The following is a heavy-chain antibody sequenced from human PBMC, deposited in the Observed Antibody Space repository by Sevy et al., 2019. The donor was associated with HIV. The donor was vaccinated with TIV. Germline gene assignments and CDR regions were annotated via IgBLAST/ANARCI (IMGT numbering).Heavy chain of an antibody. Sequence: GGSLRLSCAASGFTPSTYGMHWVRQAPGKGLEWVAVIGYDGTKKHYADSVKGRFTISRDNSKNTLFLQMDSLRAEDTAVYYCARDPRMYGDYLLAYFDFWGRGTLVTVSS. V-gene: IGHV3-33*01. CDR3: ARDPRMYGDYLLAYFDF. CDR2: IGYDGTKK. D-gene: IGHD2-8*01. CDR1: GFTPSTYG. J-gene: IGHJ4*02.